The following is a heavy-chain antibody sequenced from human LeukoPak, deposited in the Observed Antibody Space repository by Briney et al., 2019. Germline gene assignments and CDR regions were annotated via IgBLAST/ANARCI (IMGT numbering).Heavy chain of an antibody. D-gene: IGHD2-2*01. J-gene: IGHJ1*01. CDR1: GFTLRSYW. Sequence: GGSLRLSCAASGFTLRSYWMSWVRQALGRGLEWVANIKQDGSEKYYVDSVKGRFTISRDNAKNSLDLQMNSLRAEDTAVYYGGRDMGNAPWSGAEYSHHGGQGPLVPVPS. V-gene: IGHV3-7*04. CDR3: GRDMGNAPWSGAEYSHH. CDR2: IKQDGSEK.